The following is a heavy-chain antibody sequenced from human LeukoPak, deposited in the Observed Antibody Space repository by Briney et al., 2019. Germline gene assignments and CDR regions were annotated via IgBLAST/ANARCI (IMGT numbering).Heavy chain of an antibody. Sequence: SVKVSCKASGYTFTSYGISWVRQAPGQGLEWMGWISAYNGNTNYAQKLQGRVTMTTDTSTSTAYMELRSLRSDDTAVYYCARTYSSGWDPHWFDPWGQGTLVTVSS. CDR3: ARTYSSGWDPHWFDP. V-gene: IGHV1-18*01. CDR1: GYTFTSYG. CDR2: ISAYNGNT. D-gene: IGHD6-19*01. J-gene: IGHJ5*02.